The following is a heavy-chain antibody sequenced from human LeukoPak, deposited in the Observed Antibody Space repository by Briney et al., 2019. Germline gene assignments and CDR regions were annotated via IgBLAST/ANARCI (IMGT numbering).Heavy chain of an antibody. V-gene: IGHV6-1*01. J-gene: IGHJ6*03. CDR3: ARALAGIRYYYYYMDV. CDR1: GDSVSSNSAT. Sequence: SQTLSLTCAISGDSVSSNSATWNWIRQSPSRGLEWLGRTYYRSKWYNDYAVSVKSRITINPDTSKNQFSLQLNSVTPEDTAVYYCARALAGIRYYYYYMDVWGKGTTVTVSS. CDR2: TYYRSKWYN. D-gene: IGHD6-13*01.